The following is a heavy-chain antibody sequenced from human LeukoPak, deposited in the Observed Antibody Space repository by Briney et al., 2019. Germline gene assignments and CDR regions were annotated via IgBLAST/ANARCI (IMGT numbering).Heavy chain of an antibody. Sequence: PGGSLRLSCAASGFTFSSYEMNWVRQAPGKGLEWVSYISSSGSTIYYADSVKGRFTISRDNAKNSLYLQMNSLRAEDTAVYYCARGDGSGSYYFTMDVWGKGTTVTISS. J-gene: IGHJ6*03. CDR3: ARGDGSGSYYFTMDV. CDR2: ISSSGSTI. V-gene: IGHV3-48*03. CDR1: GFTFSSYE. D-gene: IGHD3-10*01.